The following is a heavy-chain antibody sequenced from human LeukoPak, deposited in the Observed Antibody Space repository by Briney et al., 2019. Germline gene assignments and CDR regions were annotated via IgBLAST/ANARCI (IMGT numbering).Heavy chain of an antibody. CDR2: INSGSSTI. Sequence: PGGSLRLSCAASGFTFSDYSMNWVRQAPGKGLEWVSYINSGSSTIYYVDSVEGRFTISRDNAKNSLYLQMNSLRDEDTAVYHCARTRSKVGAPTFDYWGQATLATVSS. V-gene: IGHV3-48*02. J-gene: IGHJ4*02. D-gene: IGHD1-26*01. CDR3: ARTRSKVGAPTFDY. CDR1: GFTFSDYS.